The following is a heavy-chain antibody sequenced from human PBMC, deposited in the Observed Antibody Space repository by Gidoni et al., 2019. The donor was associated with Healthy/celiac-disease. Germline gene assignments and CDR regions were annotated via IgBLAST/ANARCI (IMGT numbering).Heavy chain of an antibody. D-gene: IGHD3-16*02. V-gene: IGHV3-30*18. Sequence: QVQLVESGGNVVQPGRSLRLSCAASGFTFSSYGMHWVRQAPGKGLEWVAVISYDGSNKYYADSVKGRFTISRDNSKNTLYLQMNSLRAEDTAVYYCAKLELPRYDYVWGSYRDNLFDYWGQGTLVTVSS. CDR1: GFTFSSYG. CDR2: ISYDGSNK. J-gene: IGHJ4*02. CDR3: AKLELPRYDYVWGSYRDNLFDY.